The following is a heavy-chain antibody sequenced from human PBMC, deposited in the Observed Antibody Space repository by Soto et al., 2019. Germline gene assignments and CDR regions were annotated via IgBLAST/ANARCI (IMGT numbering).Heavy chain of an antibody. Sequence: EVQLVESGGGLVQPGRSLRLSCAASGFTFDDYAMHWVRQAPGRGLEWVSSITSSGSYIYYADSVKGRFTISRDNAKNSLYLQINSLRAEDTAVYYCARPEGVIDAFDIWGQGTMVTVSS. V-gene: IGHV3-21*01. J-gene: IGHJ3*02. CDR3: ARPEGVIDAFDI. CDR2: ITSSGSYI. CDR1: GFTFDDYA. D-gene: IGHD3-16*02.